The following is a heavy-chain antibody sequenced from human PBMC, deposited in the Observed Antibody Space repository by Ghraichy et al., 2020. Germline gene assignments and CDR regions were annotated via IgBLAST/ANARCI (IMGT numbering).Heavy chain of an antibody. J-gene: IGHJ4*02. CDR2: SSGSGGST. CDR1: GFTFSSCS. CDR3: ASGRCSGGSCPIDF. D-gene: IGHD2-15*01. V-gene: IGHV3-23*01. Sequence: GGSLRLSCAASGFTFSSCSINWVRQAPGKGLEWVSVSSGSGGSTYYADSVKGRFTMSRDISKSTLYLQMNRLRAEDTAIYYCASGRCSGGSCPIDFWGQGTLVTVSS.